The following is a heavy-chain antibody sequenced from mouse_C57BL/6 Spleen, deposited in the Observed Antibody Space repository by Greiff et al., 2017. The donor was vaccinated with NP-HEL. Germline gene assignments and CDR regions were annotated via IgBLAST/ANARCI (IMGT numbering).Heavy chain of an antibody. CDR1: GYTFTSYW. J-gene: IGHJ2*01. CDR2: VYPGSGST. CDR3: ARDFYGSSIDY. Sequence: QVPVKQSGAELVKPGASVKMSCQSSGYTFTSYWITWVKLRPGQGLAWVGDVYPGSGSTNYNEKFKSKATLTVDTSSSTAYMQLSSLTSEDAAVYYCARDFYGSSIDYWGQGTTLTVSS. D-gene: IGHD1-1*01. V-gene: IGHV1-55*01.